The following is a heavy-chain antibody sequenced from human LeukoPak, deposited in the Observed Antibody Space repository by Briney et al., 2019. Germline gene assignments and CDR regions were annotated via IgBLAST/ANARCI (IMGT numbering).Heavy chain of an antibody. J-gene: IGHJ3*02. V-gene: IGHV1-2*02. D-gene: IGHD2-21*02. CDR2: INPNSGGT. CDR3: ARDLGGGDWVVRELVAFDI. CDR1: GYTFTGYY. Sequence: GASVKVSCKASGYTFTGYYMHWVRQAPGQGLEWMGWINPNSGGTNYAQKFQGRVTMTRDTSISTAYMELSRLRSDDTAVYYCARDLGGGDWVVRELVAFDIWGQGTMVTVSS.